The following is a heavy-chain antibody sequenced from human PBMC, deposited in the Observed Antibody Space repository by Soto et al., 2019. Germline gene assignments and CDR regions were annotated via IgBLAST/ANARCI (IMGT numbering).Heavy chain of an antibody. V-gene: IGHV2-5*02. J-gene: IGHJ3*02. CDR2: IYWDDDK. D-gene: IGHD3-9*01. CDR3: AHSNKYYDILTGPGLFDI. CDR1: GFSLSTSGVG. Sequence: SGPTLVNPPQTLTLTCTFSGFSLSTSGVGVGWIRQPPGKALEWLALIYWDDDKRYSPSLKSRLTITKDTSKNQVVLTMTNMDPVDTATYYCAHSNKYYDILTGPGLFDIWGQGTMVTVSS.